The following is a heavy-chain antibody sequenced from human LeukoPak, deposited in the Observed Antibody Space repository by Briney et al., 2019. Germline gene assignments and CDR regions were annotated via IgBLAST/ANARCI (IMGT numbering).Heavy chain of an antibody. Sequence: SETLSLTCAVYGGSFSGYYWSWIRQPPGKGLEWIGEINHSGSTNYNPSLKSRVTISVDTSKNQFSLKLSSVTAADTAVYYCARAGDGYNEGFDYWGQGTLVTVSS. CDR2: INHSGST. CDR3: ARAGDGYNEGFDY. CDR1: GGSFSGYY. D-gene: IGHD5-24*01. J-gene: IGHJ4*02. V-gene: IGHV4-34*01.